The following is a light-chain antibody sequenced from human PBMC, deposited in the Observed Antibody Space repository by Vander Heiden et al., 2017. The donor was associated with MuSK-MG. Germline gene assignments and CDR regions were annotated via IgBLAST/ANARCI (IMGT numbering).Light chain of an antibody. CDR3: QSADSTLTVK. V-gene: IGLV3-25*03. Sequence: SYELTQPPSVSVSPGQTARITCSGDVLSKHYGYWYQQKPGQAPVVIIYKDSERPSEIPERFSGSSSGTTVTLTISGVQAEDEADYYCQSADSTLTVKFGGGTKLTGL. CDR2: KDS. J-gene: IGLJ2*01. CDR1: VLSKHY.